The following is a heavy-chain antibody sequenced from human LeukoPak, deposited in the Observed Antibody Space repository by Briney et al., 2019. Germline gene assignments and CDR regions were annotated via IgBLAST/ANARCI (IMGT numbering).Heavy chain of an antibody. CDR1: GFTFSSYW. D-gene: IGHD3-10*01. CDR3: ARTITMDMDY. CDR2: INSDGSST. Sequence: GALRLSCAASGFTFSSYWMHWVRQAPGEGLVWVSRINSDGSSTSYADSVKGRFTISRDNAKNTLYLQMNSLRAEDTAVYYCARTITMDMDYWGQGTLVTVSS. V-gene: IGHV3-74*01. J-gene: IGHJ4*02.